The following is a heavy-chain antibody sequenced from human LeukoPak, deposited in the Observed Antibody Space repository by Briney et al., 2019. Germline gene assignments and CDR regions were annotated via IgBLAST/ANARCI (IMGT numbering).Heavy chain of an antibody. CDR1: GFTFRSYA. J-gene: IGHJ4*02. CDR2: ISYGDGTA. CDR3: AKDRGYTGYDSGGIDF. V-gene: IGHV3-23*01. Sequence: GGSLRLPCAASGFTFRSYAMNWVRQSPGKGLEWVSSISYGDGTAFYAGSVKGRFTVSRDNSRTILYLQMDSLRAEDTAVYYCAKDRGYTGYDSGGIDFWGQGTLVTVSS. D-gene: IGHD5-12*01.